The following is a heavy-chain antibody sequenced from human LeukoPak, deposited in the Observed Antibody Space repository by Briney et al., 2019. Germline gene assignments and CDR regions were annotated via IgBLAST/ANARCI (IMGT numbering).Heavy chain of an antibody. J-gene: IGHJ6*03. CDR1: GGSISSYY. Sequence: SETLSLTCTVSGGSISSYYWSWIRQPPGKGLEWIGYIYYSGSTNYNPSLKSRVTISVDTSKNQFSLKLSSVTAADTAVYYCARGLGYSGYDQYYYYMDVWGKGTTVTVSS. CDR2: IYYSGST. V-gene: IGHV4-59*01. D-gene: IGHD5-12*01. CDR3: ARGLGYSGYDQYYYYMDV.